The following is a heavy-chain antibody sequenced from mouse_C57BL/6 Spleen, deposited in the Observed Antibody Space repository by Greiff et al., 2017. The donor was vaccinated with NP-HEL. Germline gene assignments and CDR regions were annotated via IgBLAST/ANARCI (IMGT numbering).Heavy chain of an antibody. J-gene: IGHJ2*01. Sequence: QVQLQQPGAELVKPGASVKLSCKASGYTFTSYWMHWVKQRPGQGLEWIGMIHPNSGSTNYNEKFKSKATLTVDKSSSTAYMQLSSLTSEDSAVYYCAREEFWVTTVVATSPYFDYWGQGTTLTVSS. V-gene: IGHV1-64*01. CDR3: AREEFWVTTVVATSPYFDY. CDR2: IHPNSGST. CDR1: GYTFTSYW. D-gene: IGHD1-1*01.